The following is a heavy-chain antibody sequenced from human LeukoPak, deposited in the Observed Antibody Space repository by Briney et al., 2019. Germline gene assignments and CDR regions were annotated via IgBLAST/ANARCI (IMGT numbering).Heavy chain of an antibody. CDR3: AKDSAAAGNFDY. J-gene: IGHJ4*02. CDR2: ISGSGGST. CDR1: GFTFSSYS. V-gene: IGHV3-23*01. Sequence: PGGPLRLSCAASGFTFSSYSMSWVRQAPGKGLEWVSAISGSGGSTYYADSVKGWFTISRDNSKNTLYLQMDSLRAEDTAVYYCAKDSAAAGNFDYWGQGTLVTVSS. D-gene: IGHD6-13*01.